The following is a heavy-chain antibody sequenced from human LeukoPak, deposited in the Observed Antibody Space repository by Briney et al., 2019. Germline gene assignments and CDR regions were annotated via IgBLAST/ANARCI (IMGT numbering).Heavy chain of an antibody. Sequence: GGSLRLSCAASGFTFSSYGMYWVRQAPGKGLEWVAVISYHGSNKYYADSAKGRFTISRDNAKNSLYLQMNSLRGEDTAVYYCARGGSTSSSSHFHHWGQGTLVTVSS. CDR1: GFTFSSYG. V-gene: IGHV3-30*03. J-gene: IGHJ1*01. CDR3: ARGGSTSSSSHFHH. D-gene: IGHD6-6*01. CDR2: ISYHGSNK.